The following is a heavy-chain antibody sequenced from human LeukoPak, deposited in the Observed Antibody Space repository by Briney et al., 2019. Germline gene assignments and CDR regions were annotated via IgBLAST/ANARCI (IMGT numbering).Heavy chain of an antibody. J-gene: IGHJ6*03. CDR2: INHSGST. CDR3: ARGGYSYGYVYYNMDV. CDR1: GGSFSGYY. Sequence: PSETLSLTCAVYGGSFSGYYWSWIRQPPGKGLEWIGEINHSGSTNHNPSLKSRVTISVDTSKNQFSLKLSSVTAADTAVYYCARGGYSYGYVYYNMDVWGKGTTVTVSS. D-gene: IGHD5-18*01. V-gene: IGHV4-34*01.